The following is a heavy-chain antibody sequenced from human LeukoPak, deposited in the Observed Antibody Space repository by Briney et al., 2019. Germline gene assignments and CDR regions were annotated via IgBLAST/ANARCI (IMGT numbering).Heavy chain of an antibody. V-gene: IGHV4-34*01. J-gene: IGHJ3*02. CDR2: INHSGST. CDR1: GGSFSGYY. Sequence: SETLSLTCAVYGGSFSGYYWSWIRQPPGKGLEWIGEINHSGSTNYNPSLKSRVTISVDTSKNQFSLKLSSVTAADTAVYYCARTLRAYYDFWSGSNDAFDIWGQGTMVTVSS. CDR3: ARTLRAYYDFWSGSNDAFDI. D-gene: IGHD3-3*01.